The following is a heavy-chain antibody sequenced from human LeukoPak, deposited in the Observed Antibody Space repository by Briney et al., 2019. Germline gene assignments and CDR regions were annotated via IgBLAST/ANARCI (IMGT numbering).Heavy chain of an antibody. CDR3: ARAFPHPTSLHIVVVTSFVY. CDR2: INPNSGGT. V-gene: IGHV1-2*02. Sequence: ASVKVSCKASGYTFTGYYMHWVRQAPGQGLEWMGWINPNSGGTNYAQKFQGRVTMTRDTSISTAYMELSRLRSDDTAVYYCARAFPHPTSLHIVVVTSFVYWGQGTLVTVSS. CDR1: GYTFTGYY. J-gene: IGHJ4*02. D-gene: IGHD2-21*02.